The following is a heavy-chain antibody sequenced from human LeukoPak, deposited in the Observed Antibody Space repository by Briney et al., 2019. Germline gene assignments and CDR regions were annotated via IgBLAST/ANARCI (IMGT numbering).Heavy chain of an antibody. D-gene: IGHD2-15*01. CDR3: AREGYCSGDTCYQDDAFDI. V-gene: IGHV3-7*01. CDR2: IKQDGKGK. CDR1: GFNFRSYW. J-gene: IGHJ3*02. Sequence: GGSLRLSCAASGFNFRSYWMSWVRQAPGKGLEWVANIKQDGKGKYYVDSVKGRFTISRDNARNSLYLQMNSLRAEDTAVYYCAREGYCSGDTCYQDDAFDIWGQGTMVTVSS.